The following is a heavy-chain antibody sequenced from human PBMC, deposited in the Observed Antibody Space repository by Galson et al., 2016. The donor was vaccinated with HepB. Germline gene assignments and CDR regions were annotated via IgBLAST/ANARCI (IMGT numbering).Heavy chain of an antibody. CDR3: ARHLTTPGTRGFDS. Sequence: SETLSLTCAVSDASISFTNWWSWVRQPPGEGLEWIGEMNHGGSSHYNPSLQSRVTISLDISKNQFSLQLSSVTAADTAVYFCARHLTTPGTRGFDSWGRGKLVTVSS. D-gene: IGHD1/OR15-1a*01. V-gene: IGHV4-4*02. CDR1: DASISFTNW. CDR2: MNHGGSS. J-gene: IGHJ4*02.